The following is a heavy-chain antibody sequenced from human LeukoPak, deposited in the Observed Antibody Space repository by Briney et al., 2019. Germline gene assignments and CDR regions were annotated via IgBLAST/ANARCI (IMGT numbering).Heavy chain of an antibody. V-gene: IGHV3-23*01. J-gene: IGHJ4*02. CDR1: GFTFSSYA. CDR2: ISGSGDNT. Sequence: GGSLRLSCAASGFTFSSYAMSWVRQAPGKGLEWVSGISGSGDNTYYADSVKGRFTISRDNSKNTLYLQMNSLRAEDTAVYYCARASRYYYGSGSYYTFDYWGQGTLVTVSS. CDR3: ARASRYYYGSGSYYTFDY. D-gene: IGHD3-10*01.